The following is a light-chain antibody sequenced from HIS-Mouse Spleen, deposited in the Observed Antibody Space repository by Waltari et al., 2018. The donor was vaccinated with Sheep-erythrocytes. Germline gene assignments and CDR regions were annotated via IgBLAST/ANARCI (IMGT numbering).Light chain of an antibody. CDR3: QAWDSSIVV. V-gene: IGLV2-11*01. CDR2: DVS. J-gene: IGLJ2*01. Sequence: QSALTQPRSVSGSPGQSVTISCTGTSSDVGGYNDVSWYQQHPGKAPKLMIYDVSKRPSGVPDRFSGSKSGNTASLTISGLQAMDEADYYCQAWDSSIVVFGGGTKLTVL. CDR1: SSDVGGYND.